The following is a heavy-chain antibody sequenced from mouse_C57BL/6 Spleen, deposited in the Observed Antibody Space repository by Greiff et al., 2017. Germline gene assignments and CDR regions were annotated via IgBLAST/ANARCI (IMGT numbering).Heavy chain of an antibody. J-gene: IGHJ1*03. CDR2: IDPSDSYT. Sequence: VKLQQPGAELVMPGASVKLSCKASGYTFTSYWMHWVKQRPGQGLEWIGEIDPSDSYTNYNQKFKGKSTLTVDKSSSTAYMQLSSLTSEDSAVYYCARFPGYYGSSFYWYFDVWGTGTTVTVSS. CDR3: ARFPGYYGSSFYWYFDV. V-gene: IGHV1-69*01. CDR1: GYTFTSYW. D-gene: IGHD1-1*01.